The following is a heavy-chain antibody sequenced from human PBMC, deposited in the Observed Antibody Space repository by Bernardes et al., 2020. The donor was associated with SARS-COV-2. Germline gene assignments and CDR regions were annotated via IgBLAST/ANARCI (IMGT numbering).Heavy chain of an antibody. Sequence: GSLRLSCAASGFTFSSYAMHWVRQAPGKGLEWVAVISYDGSNKYYADSVKGRFTISRDNSKNTLYLQMNSLRAEDTAVYYCASDGDGGFYFDYWGQGTLVTVSS. CDR2: ISYDGSNK. V-gene: IGHV3-30-3*01. CDR1: GFTFSSYA. D-gene: IGHD7-27*01. J-gene: IGHJ4*02. CDR3: ASDGDGGFYFDY.